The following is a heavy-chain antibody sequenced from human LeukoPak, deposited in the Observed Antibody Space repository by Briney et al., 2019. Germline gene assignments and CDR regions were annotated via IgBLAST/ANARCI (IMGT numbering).Heavy chain of an antibody. CDR1: GGSISSGDYY. D-gene: IGHD1-26*01. V-gene: IGHV4-30-4*01. CDR2: IYYSGST. J-gene: IGHJ3*02. CDR3: ARDLIVGATAFDI. Sequence: PSETLSLTCTVSGGSISSGDYYWSWIRQPPGKGLEWIGDIYYSGSTYYNPSLKSRVTISVDTSKNQFSLKLSCMTAADTAVYYCARDLIVGATAFDIWGQGTMVTVSS.